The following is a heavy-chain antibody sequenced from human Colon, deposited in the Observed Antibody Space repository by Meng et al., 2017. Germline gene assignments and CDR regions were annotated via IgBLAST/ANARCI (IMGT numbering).Heavy chain of an antibody. CDR2: INDRGGRT. D-gene: IGHD2-15*01. V-gene: IGHV3-23*01. CDR1: GFTFSNYA. Sequence: GESLKISCAASGFTFSNYAVSWVRQAPGKGLEWVSAINDRGGRTFYADSVRGRFTISRDNSNNTFFLQMNNPRAEDTAIYYCAKGRWGYCFGGSCYPEIWGQGMLVTVSS. CDR3: AKGRWGYCFGGSCYPEI. J-gene: IGHJ4*02.